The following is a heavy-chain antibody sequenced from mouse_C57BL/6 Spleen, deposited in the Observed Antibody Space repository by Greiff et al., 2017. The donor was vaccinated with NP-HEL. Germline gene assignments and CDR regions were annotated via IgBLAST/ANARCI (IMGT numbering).Heavy chain of an antibody. J-gene: IGHJ1*03. CDR1: GYSFTDYN. CDR3: ASYYYGSSRSYWYFDV. V-gene: IGHV1-39*01. D-gene: IGHD1-1*01. CDR2: INPNYGTT. Sequence: VQLKESGPELVKPGASVKISCKASGYSFTDYNMNWVKQSNGKSLEWIGVINPNYGTTSYNQKFKGKATLTVDQSSSTAYMQLNNLTSEDSAVYYCASYYYGSSRSYWYFDVWGTGTTVTVSS.